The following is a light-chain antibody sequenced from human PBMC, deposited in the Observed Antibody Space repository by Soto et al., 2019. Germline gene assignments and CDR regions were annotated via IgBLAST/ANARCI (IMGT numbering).Light chain of an antibody. CDR1: QGLGTN. Sequence: EVVMTQSPATLSVSPGARATLSCRTSQGLGTNLAWYQQKPGQGPRLLIYAASTRATGVPARFSGSGCQTEFTLTISSLQSEDFVVYYCQQYNYWPLSFGGGTKV. J-gene: IGKJ4*01. V-gene: IGKV3-15*01. CDR2: AAS. CDR3: QQYNYWPLS.